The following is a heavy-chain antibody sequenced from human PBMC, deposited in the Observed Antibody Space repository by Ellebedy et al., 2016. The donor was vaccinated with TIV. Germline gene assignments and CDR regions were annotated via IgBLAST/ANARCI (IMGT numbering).Heavy chain of an antibody. D-gene: IGHD3/OR15-3a*01. V-gene: IGHV1-46*01. J-gene: IGHJ6*02. CDR2: INPSGGST. Sequence: GGSLRLSXAASGFTFSSYAMHWVRQAPGKGLEWMGIINPSGGSTSYAQKFQGRVTMTRDTSTSTVYMELSSLRSEDTAVYYCARGVSFLDFWTYEGDYYYYYGMDVWGQGTTVTVSS. CDR1: GFTFSSYA. CDR3: ARGVSFLDFWTYEGDYYYYYGMDV.